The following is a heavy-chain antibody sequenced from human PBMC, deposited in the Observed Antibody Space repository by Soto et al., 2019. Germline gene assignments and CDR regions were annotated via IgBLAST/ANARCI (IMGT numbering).Heavy chain of an antibody. CDR1: GGSISSGGYY. V-gene: IGHV4-31*03. CDR3: ARVFSDSSSFFDP. D-gene: IGHD6-13*01. CDR2: IYYSGST. J-gene: IGHJ5*02. Sequence: QVELQEPGPGLVKPSHTLSLTCTVSGGSISSGGYYWSWIRQHPGKGLEWIGYIYYSGSTYYNPSLKSRVTISVDTSKNQFSLKLSSVTAADTAVYYCARVFSDSSSFFDPWGQGTLVIVSS.